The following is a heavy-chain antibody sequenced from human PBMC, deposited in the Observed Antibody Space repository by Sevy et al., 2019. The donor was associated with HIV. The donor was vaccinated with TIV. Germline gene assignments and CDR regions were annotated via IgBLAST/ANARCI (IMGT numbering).Heavy chain of an antibody. D-gene: IGHD2-8*01. V-gene: IGHV3-23*01. CDR3: ARERRTKPHDY. Sequence: GGYLRLSCAASGFTFSKYTMSWVRQPPGKGLEWVSTLSFGCGEIKYADSVKGRFTISRDNFKSSVYLQMNNLRPEDTAVYYCARERRTKPHDYWGQGTLVTVSS. CDR1: GFTFSKYT. J-gene: IGHJ4*02. CDR2: LSFGCGEI.